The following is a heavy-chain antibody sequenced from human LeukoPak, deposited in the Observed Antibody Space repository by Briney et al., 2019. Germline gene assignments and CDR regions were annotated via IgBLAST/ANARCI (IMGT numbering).Heavy chain of an antibody. Sequence: GGSLRLSCAASGFTFSSYWMHWVRQAPGKGLVWVSRINSDGSSTSYADSVKGRFTISRDNAKNTLYLEMNSLRAEDTAVYYCARATMVRGVIIKQYWYFDLWGRGTLATVSS. CDR3: ARATMVRGVIIKQYWYFDL. CDR1: GFTFSSYW. D-gene: IGHD3-10*01. CDR2: INSDGSST. J-gene: IGHJ2*01. V-gene: IGHV3-74*01.